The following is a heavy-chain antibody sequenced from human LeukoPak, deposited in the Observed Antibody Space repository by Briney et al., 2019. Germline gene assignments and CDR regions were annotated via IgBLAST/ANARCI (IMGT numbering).Heavy chain of an antibody. Sequence: GASVKVSCKASGYTFTSYGISWVRQAPGQGLEWMGWISAYNGNTNYAQKLQGRVTMTTDTSTSTAYMELRSLRSDDTAVYYCARGHLGRMDTISVYWGQGTLVTVSS. D-gene: IGHD5-24*01. J-gene: IGHJ4*02. CDR1: GYTFTSYG. CDR3: ARGHLGRMDTISVY. V-gene: IGHV1-18*01. CDR2: ISAYNGNT.